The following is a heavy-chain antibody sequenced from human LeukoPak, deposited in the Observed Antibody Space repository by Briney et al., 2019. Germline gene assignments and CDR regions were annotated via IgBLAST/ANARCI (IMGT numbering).Heavy chain of an antibody. Sequence: SETLSLTCTVSGGSISSYYWSWIRQPAGKGLEWIGRIYTSGSTNYNPSLKSRVTMSVDTSKNQFSLKLSSVTAADTAVYYCARFAPNYCSGGSCYYVHDYWGQGTLVTVSS. CDR1: GGSISSYY. CDR3: ARFAPNYCSGGSCYYVHDY. D-gene: IGHD2-15*01. J-gene: IGHJ4*02. V-gene: IGHV4-4*07. CDR2: IYTSGST.